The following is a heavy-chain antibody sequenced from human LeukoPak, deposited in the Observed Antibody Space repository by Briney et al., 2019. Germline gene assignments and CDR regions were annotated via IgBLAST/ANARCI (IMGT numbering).Heavy chain of an antibody. V-gene: IGHV1-18*01. D-gene: IGHD6-13*01. Sequence: ASVKVSCKASGYTFTSYGISWVRQAPGQGLEWMGWISAYNGNTNYTQKLQGRVTMTTDTSTSTVYMELRSLRSDDTAVYYCARDSSSWYLDYWGQGTLVTVSS. CDR2: ISAYNGNT. CDR3: ARDSSSWYLDY. CDR1: GYTFTSYG. J-gene: IGHJ4*02.